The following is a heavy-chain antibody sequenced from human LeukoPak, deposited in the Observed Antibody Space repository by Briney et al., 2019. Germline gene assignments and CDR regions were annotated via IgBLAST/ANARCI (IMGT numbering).Heavy chain of an antibody. J-gene: IGHJ4*02. V-gene: IGHV5-51*01. Sequence: GESLKISCKGSGYSFTSYWIGWARQMPGKGLEWMGIIYPGDSDTRYSPSFQGQVTISADKSISTAYLQWSSLKASDTAMYYCASGYCGGDCYPGFGLDYWGQGTLVTVSS. CDR3: ASGYCGGDCYPGFGLDY. CDR1: GYSFTSYW. D-gene: IGHD2-21*02. CDR2: IYPGDSDT.